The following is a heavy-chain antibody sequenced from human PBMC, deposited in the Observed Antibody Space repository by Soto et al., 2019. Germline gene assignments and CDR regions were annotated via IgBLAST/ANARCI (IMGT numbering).Heavy chain of an antibody. D-gene: IGHD1-1*01. V-gene: IGHV1-18*01. CDR1: GYIFTTYG. J-gene: IGHJ4*02. CDR2: ISANNGNT. CDR3: ARGRYGDY. Sequence: QVHLVQSGAEVKKPGASVKVSCKGSGYIFTTYGITSVRQAPGKGLERMGWISANNGNTNHAQKLQGRVTVTRDTSTSTAYMELGKLRSDDTAVYDCARGRYGDYWGQGALVTVSS.